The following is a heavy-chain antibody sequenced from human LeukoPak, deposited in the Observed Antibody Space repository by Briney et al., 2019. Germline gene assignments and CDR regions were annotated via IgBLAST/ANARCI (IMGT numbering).Heavy chain of an antibody. D-gene: IGHD1-26*01. CDR2: IRYDGSNK. CDR1: GFTFSSYG. Sequence: GGSLRLSCAASGFTFSSYGMHWVRQAPGKGLGWVAFIRYDGSNKYYADSVKGRFTISRDNSKNTLYLQMNSLRAEDTAVYYCAKEEVGATNWFGPWGQGTLVTVSS. J-gene: IGHJ5*02. CDR3: AKEEVGATNWFGP. V-gene: IGHV3-30*02.